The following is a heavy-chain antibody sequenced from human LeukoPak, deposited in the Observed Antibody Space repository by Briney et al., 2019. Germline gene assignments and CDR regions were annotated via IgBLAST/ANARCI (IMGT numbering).Heavy chain of an antibody. CDR3: AREGEGDSSSSNWFDP. D-gene: IGHD6-6*01. J-gene: IGHJ5*02. CDR1: GGSISSGSYY. V-gene: IGHV4-61*02. CDR2: IYTSGST. Sequence: PSQTLSLTCTVSGGSISSGSYYWSWIRQPAGKGLEWIGRIYTSGSTNYNPSLKSLVTISVDTSKNQFSLKLSSVTAADTAVYYCAREGEGDSSSSNWFDPWGQGTLVTVSP.